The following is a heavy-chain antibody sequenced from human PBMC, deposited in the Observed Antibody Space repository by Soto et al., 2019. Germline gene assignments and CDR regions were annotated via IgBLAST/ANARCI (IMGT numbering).Heavy chain of an antibody. D-gene: IGHD3-3*01. Sequence: GGSLRLSCAASGFTFSSYGMHWVRQAPGKGLEWVAVIWYDGSNKYYADSVKGRFTISRDNSKNTLYLQMNSLRAEDTAVYYCARDSYDFWSGYYDNYYYYYMDVWGKGTTVTVSS. V-gene: IGHV3-33*01. CDR3: ARDSYDFWSGYYDNYYYYYMDV. CDR2: IWYDGSNK. J-gene: IGHJ6*03. CDR1: GFTFSSYG.